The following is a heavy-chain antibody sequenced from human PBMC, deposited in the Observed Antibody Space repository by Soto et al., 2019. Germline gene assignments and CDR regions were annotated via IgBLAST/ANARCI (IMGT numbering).Heavy chain of an antibody. CDR3: TTNYYDSSGYDNWFDP. V-gene: IGHV3-49*03. CDR2: IRTKPYGGTT. Sequence: PGGSLRLSCTASGFTFGDYAMSWFRQAPGKGQEWVGFIRTKPYGGTTEYAAPVKGRFTITIVDSDSIDDRQRNSVRTEDTGVYYCTTNYYDSSGYDNWFDPWGQGTLVTVSS. D-gene: IGHD3-22*01. CDR1: GFTFGDYA. J-gene: IGHJ5*02.